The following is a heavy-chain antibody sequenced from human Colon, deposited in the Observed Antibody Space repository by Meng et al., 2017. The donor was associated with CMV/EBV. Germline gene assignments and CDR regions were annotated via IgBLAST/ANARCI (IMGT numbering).Heavy chain of an antibody. CDR2: IYYSGST. J-gene: IGHJ4*02. Sequence: GSLRLSCTVSGGSISSYYWSWIRQPPGKGLEWIGYIYYSGSTNYNPSLKSRVTISVDTSKNQFSLKLSSVTAADTVVYYCARAKYCSSTSCYIVGPYYFDYWGQGTLVTVSS. CDR3: ARAKYCSSTSCYIVGPYYFDY. D-gene: IGHD2-2*02. CDR1: GGSISSYY. V-gene: IGHV4-59*01.